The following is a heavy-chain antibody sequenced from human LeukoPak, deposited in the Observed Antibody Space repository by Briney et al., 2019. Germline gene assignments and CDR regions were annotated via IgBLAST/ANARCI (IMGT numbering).Heavy chain of an antibody. CDR3: AKTPHYGWELAGYMDV. CDR2: ISGSGGST. CDR1: GFTFSTYW. D-gene: IGHD1-26*01. V-gene: IGHV3-23*01. Sequence: PGGSLRLSCAASGFTFSTYWMSWVRQAPGKGLEWVSAISGSGGSTYYADSVKGRFTISRDNSKNTLYLQMNSLRAEDTAVYYCAKTPHYGWELAGYMDVWGKGTTVTISS. J-gene: IGHJ6*03.